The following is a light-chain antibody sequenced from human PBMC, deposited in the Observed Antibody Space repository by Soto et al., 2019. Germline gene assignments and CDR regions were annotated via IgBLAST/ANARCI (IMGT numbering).Light chain of an antibody. J-gene: IGKJ1*01. CDR3: QQYCSSPRT. CDR1: QSISSNY. Sequence: EIVLTQSPGPLSMSPGERATLSCRASQSISSNYLAWYQQKPGQAPRLLIYGASSRATGIPDRFSGSGSGTDFTLTISRLEAEDVAVYYCQQYCSSPRTFGQGTKVEFK. CDR2: GAS. V-gene: IGKV3-20*01.